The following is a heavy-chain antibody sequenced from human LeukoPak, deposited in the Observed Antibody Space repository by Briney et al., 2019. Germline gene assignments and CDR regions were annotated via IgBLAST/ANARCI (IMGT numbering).Heavy chain of an antibody. CDR1: GGSISSYY. V-gene: IGHV4-4*07. Sequence: SETLSLTCTVSGGSISSYYWSWIRQPAGKGLEWIGRIYTSGSTNYNPSLKSRVTMSVDTSKNQFSLKLSSVTAADTAVYYCARGLGVTLLRYYYGMDVWGQGTTVTVSS. J-gene: IGHJ6*02. CDR2: IYTSGST. D-gene: IGHD1-26*01. CDR3: ARGLGVTLLRYYYGMDV.